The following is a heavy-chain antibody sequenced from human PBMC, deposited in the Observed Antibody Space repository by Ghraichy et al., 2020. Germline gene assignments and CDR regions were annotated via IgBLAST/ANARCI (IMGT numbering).Heavy chain of an antibody. CDR1: GFTFSSYW. Sequence: LSLTCAASGFTFSSYWMSWVRQAPGKGLEWVANIKQDGSEKYYVDSVKGRFTISRDNAKNSLYLQMNSLRAEDTAVYYCARECNLNRVLRYFDWLFRVDAFDIWGQGTMVTVSS. CDR3: ARECNLNRVLRYFDWLFRVDAFDI. CDR2: IKQDGSEK. J-gene: IGHJ3*02. V-gene: IGHV3-7*01. D-gene: IGHD3-9*01.